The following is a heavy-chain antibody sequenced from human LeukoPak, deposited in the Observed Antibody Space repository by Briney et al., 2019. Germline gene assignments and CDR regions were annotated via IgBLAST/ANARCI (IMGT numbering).Heavy chain of an antibody. CDR3: ASHSGNYPRGYFDY. Sequence: GGSLRLSCAASGFTFSSHGMHWVRQAPGKGLEWVAVIWYDGSNKYYADSVKGRFTFSKDNSKSTLYLQMNSLRAEDTAVYYCASHSGNYPRGYFDYWGQGTLVIVSS. CDR1: GFTFSSHG. V-gene: IGHV3-33*01. D-gene: IGHD1-26*01. J-gene: IGHJ4*02. CDR2: IWYDGSNK.